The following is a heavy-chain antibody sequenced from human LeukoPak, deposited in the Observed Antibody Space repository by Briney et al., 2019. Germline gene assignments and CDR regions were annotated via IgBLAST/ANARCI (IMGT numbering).Heavy chain of an antibody. CDR3: ARTKGRAVGQTAFQY. CDR2: MGYGGRT. J-gene: IGHJ4*02. CDR1: GASFSNDYH. D-gene: IGHD1-26*01. Sequence: SETLSLTCTVSGASFSNDYHWGWIRQSPGKGLEWIGTMGYGGRTYFSPSLKSRVSLSIDMSRTYFSLILKSVSAADTPVYYCARTKGRAVGQTAFQYWGQGTLVTVSA. V-gene: IGHV4-39*07.